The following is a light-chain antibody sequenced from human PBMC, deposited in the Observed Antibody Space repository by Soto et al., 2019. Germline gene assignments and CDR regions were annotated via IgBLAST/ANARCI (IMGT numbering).Light chain of an antibody. Sequence: QSALTQPASVSGSPGQWITVSCTGMSSDVGTFVSWYQHHPGKAPKLVIYEGTKRPSGISNRFSGSKSGNTASLTISGLQAEDEGDYYCCSYTSNTVVFGGGTKLTGL. CDR2: EGT. CDR3: CSYTSNTVV. V-gene: IGLV2-23*01. CDR1: SSDVGTF. J-gene: IGLJ2*01.